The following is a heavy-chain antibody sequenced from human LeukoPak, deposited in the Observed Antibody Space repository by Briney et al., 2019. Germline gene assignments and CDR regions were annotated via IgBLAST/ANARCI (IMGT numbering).Heavy chain of an antibody. V-gene: IGHV1-18*01. CDR2: ITANNGNT. CDR1: GYTFTSYG. CDR3: ARREGYCGGDCYGYFGY. Sequence: ASVKVSCKASGYTFTSYGISWVRQTPGQGLEWMGWITANNGNTKYAQKLQGRVTMTTDTSTRTAYMELRSLRTADTAVYYCARREGYCGGDCYGYFGYWGQGTPVTVSS. D-gene: IGHD2-21*01. J-gene: IGHJ4*02.